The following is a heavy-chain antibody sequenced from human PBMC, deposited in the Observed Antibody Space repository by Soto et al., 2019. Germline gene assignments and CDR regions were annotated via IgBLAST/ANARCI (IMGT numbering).Heavy chain of an antibody. D-gene: IGHD6-19*01. J-gene: IGHJ6*02. V-gene: IGHV1-8*01. CDR2: MNPNSGNT. CDR1: GYTFTSYD. Sequence: EASVKVSCKASGYTFTSYDINWVRQATGQGLEWMGWMNPNSGNTGYAQKFQGRVTMTRNTSISTAYMELSSLRSEDTAVYYCAREWQWLVRDYYYGMDVWGQGTTVTVSS. CDR3: AREWQWLVRDYYYGMDV.